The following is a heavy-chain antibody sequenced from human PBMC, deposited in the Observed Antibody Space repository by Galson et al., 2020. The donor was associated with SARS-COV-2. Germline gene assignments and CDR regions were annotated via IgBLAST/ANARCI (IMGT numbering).Heavy chain of an antibody. CDR1: GGGVGSTSFY. J-gene: IGHJ4*02. CDR2: IYYSGTT. CDR3: ARQAVGAEFEY. D-gene: IGHD1-26*01. Sequence: ASETLSLTCTVSGGGVGSTSFYWGWIRQPPGKGLEWIGSIYYSGTTNYNPSFKRRVTMSIDTSANRFSLKLTSVTAADTAVYYCARQAVGAEFEYWGQGTLVAVSS. V-gene: IGHV4-39*01.